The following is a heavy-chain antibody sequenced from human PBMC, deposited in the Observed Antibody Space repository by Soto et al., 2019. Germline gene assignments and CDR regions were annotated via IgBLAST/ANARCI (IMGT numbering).Heavy chain of an antibody. J-gene: IGHJ4*02. CDR2: IIPVFGTP. CDR3: ARHLYDYVWGSYRH. Sequence: ASVKVSCKSSGYIFKNYAVTWLRQAPGQGLEWMGGIIPVFGTPDYSQKFRGRVTITADESTSTVYMELRSLTSEDTAVYYCARHLYDYVWGSYRHWGQGTLVTVSS. V-gene: IGHV1-69*13. CDR1: GYIFKNYA. D-gene: IGHD3-16*02.